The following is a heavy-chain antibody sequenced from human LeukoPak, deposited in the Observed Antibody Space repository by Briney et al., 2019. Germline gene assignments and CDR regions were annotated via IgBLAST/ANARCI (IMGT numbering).Heavy chain of an antibody. CDR2: IYYSGST. CDR1: GGSISSYY. D-gene: IGHD5-18*01. CDR3: ARGGEGYSCGYDYYYGMDV. Sequence: SETLSLTCTVSGGSISSYYWSWIRQPPGKGLEWIGYIYYSGSTNYNPSLKSRVTISVDTSKNQFSLKLSSVTAADTAVYYCARGGEGYSCGYDYYYGMDVWGQGTTVTVSS. V-gene: IGHV4-59*01. J-gene: IGHJ6*02.